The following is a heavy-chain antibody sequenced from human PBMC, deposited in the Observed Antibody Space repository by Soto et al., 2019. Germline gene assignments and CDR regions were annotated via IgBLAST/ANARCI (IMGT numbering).Heavy chain of an antibody. Sequence: ASVKVSCKASGYTFKSYAMHWVRQAPGQRLEWMGWINAGNGNTKYSQKLQGRVTITRDTSASTAYMELSSLRSEDTAVYYCARGRLVVVPAAMPANWFDPWGQGTLVTVSS. CDR1: GYTFKSYA. J-gene: IGHJ5*02. CDR2: INAGNGNT. D-gene: IGHD2-2*01. V-gene: IGHV1-3*01. CDR3: ARGRLVVVPAAMPANWFDP.